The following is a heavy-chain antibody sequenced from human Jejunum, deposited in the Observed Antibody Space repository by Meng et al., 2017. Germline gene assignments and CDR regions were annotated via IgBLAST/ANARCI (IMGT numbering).Heavy chain of an antibody. CDR2: IYYSGRT. CDR1: GGSVSGYY. Sequence: GSLRLSCTVSGGSVSGYYCTWIRQPPGKGLEWIGNIYYSGRTNYNPSLKSRVTISIDTSRNQFSLKLSSVTAADTAVYYCARSLGWIHDAFDFWGQGTMVTVSS. CDR3: ARSLGWIHDAFDF. V-gene: IGHV4-59*02. J-gene: IGHJ3*01. D-gene: IGHD5-18*01.